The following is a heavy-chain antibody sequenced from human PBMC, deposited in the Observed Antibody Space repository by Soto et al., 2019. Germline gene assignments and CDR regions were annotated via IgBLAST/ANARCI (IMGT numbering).Heavy chain of an antibody. CDR1: GFTFSSSA. J-gene: IGHJ4*02. CDR2: IDVGSANA. CDR3: AKGGVMQKWLAGLIDY. D-gene: IGHD3-16*01. V-gene: IGHV1-58*01. Sequence: SVKVSCKTSGFTFSSSAVHWVRQARGHRLQWIGWIDVGSANANYAQMLQERVTISRGMSTSTAYMELNSLSVEDTAVYYCAKGGVMQKWLAGLIDYWGQGTQVTVSS.